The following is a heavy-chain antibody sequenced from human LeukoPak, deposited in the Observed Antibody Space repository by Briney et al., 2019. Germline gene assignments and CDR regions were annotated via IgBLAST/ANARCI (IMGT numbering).Heavy chain of an antibody. D-gene: IGHD1-1*01. CDR1: GFTVSNNY. J-gene: IGHJ2*01. CDR2: ISGSGGST. V-gene: IGHV3-23*01. CDR3: AKAQGRVQLERRGLLLDL. Sequence: GGSLRLSCAASGFTVSNNYMSWVRQAPAKELEWVSAISGSGGSTYYADSVKGRFTISRDNSKNTLYLQMNSLRAEDTAVYYCAKAQGRVQLERRGLLLDLWGRGTLVTVSS.